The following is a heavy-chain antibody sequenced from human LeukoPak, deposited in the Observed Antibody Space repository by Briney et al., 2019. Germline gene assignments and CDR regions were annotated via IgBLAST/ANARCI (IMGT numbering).Heavy chain of an antibody. CDR1: GYTFTGYY. Sequence: ASVKVSRKASGYTFTGYYMHWVRQAPGQGLEWMGWINPNSGNTGYAQKFQGRVTITRNTSISTAYMELSSLRSEDTAVYYCARGHTPIYAFDIWGQGTMVTVSS. D-gene: IGHD3-3*02. CDR3: ARGHTPIYAFDI. V-gene: IGHV1-8*03. CDR2: INPNSGNT. J-gene: IGHJ3*02.